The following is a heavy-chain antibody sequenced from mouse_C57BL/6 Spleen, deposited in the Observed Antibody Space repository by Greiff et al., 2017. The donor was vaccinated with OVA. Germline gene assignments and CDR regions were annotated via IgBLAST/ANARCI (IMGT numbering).Heavy chain of an antibody. CDR3: ADSNYNY. J-gene: IGHJ2*01. D-gene: IGHD2-5*01. CDR2: IDPSDSYS. Sequence: QVKLQQPGAELVRPGTSVKLSCTASGYTFTSYWMHWVKQRPGQGLEWIGVIDPSDSYSKYNQKFKGKATLTVDTSSSTSYIQLSSLTSEDSAVYYCADSNYNYWGQGTTLTVSS. CDR1: GYTFTSYW. V-gene: IGHV1-59*01.